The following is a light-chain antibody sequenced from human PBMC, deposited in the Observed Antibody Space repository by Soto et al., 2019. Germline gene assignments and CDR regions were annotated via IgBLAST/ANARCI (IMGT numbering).Light chain of an antibody. CDR2: SNN. V-gene: IGLV1-44*01. Sequence: QSVLTQPPSASGTPGQRVTISCSGSSSNIGSNTVNWYQQLPGTAPKLLIYSNNQRSSGVPDRFSGSKSGTSASLAISVLQSEDEADYYCAAWDDSLNGWVFGGGTSSPS. CDR1: SSNIGSNT. J-gene: IGLJ3*02. CDR3: AAWDDSLNGWV.